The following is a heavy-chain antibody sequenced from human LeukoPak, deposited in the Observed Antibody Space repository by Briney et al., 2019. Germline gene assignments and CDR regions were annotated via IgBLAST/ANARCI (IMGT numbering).Heavy chain of an antibody. CDR3: ARRITIFGVAPPGSWFDP. CDR2: IYYSGNT. Sequence: PSETLSLTCTVSVGSISSYYWSWIRQPPGRGVEWIGYIYYSGNTNYNPSLKSRVTISVDTSKNQFSLKLSSVTAADTAVYYCARRITIFGVAPPGSWFDPWGQGTLVTVSS. V-gene: IGHV4-59*08. CDR1: VGSISSYY. J-gene: IGHJ5*02. D-gene: IGHD3-3*01.